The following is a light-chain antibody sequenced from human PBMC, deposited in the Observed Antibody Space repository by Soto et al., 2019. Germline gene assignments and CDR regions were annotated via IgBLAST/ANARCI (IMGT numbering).Light chain of an antibody. V-gene: IGKV3-15*01. Sequence: EIMWTQSPATLSVSPGEGATLSCRASQSVSDNLAWYQQKPGQAHRLLIYGAHTRATGIPARFSGSGSGTEFTLTISSLQSEDFAVYYCQQYNKWPPAISFGQGTRLEIK. J-gene: IGKJ5*01. CDR3: QQYNKWPPAIS. CDR1: QSVSDN. CDR2: GAH.